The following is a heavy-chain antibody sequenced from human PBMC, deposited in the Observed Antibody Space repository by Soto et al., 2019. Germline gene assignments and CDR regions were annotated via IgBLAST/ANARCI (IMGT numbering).Heavy chain of an antibody. J-gene: IGHJ6*02. D-gene: IGHD3-10*01. CDR3: ARDQVLWFGEGYYYYGMDV. Sequence: ASVKVSCKASGYTFTSYAMHWVRQAPGQRLEWMGWINAGNGNTKYSQKFQGRVTITRDTSASTAYMELSSLRSEDTAVYYCARDQVLWFGEGYYYYGMDVWGQGTTVTVSS. V-gene: IGHV1-3*01. CDR2: INAGNGNT. CDR1: GYTFTSYA.